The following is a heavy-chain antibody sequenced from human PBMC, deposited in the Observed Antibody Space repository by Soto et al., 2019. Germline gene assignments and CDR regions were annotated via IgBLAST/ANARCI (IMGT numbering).Heavy chain of an antibody. D-gene: IGHD3-3*01. Sequence: SETMSLTWIVSGGSISSNYWSWIRQPPGKGLEWIGYIYYTGSTNFNPSLKNRVIISVDTSKHQFSLKLSSVTAADTAVYYCARSYPNTIFGVVPSRGLDVWGQGTTVTVSS. J-gene: IGHJ6*02. CDR2: IYYTGST. V-gene: IGHV4-59*01. CDR3: ARSYPNTIFGVVPSRGLDV. CDR1: GGSISSNY.